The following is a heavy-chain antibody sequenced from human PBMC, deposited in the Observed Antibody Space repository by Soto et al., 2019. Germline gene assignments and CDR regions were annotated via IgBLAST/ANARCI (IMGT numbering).Heavy chain of an antibody. D-gene: IGHD3-16*01. CDR1: GGFITNSAYY. Sequence: PSETLSLTCTVSGGFITNSAYYWSWIRQHPGKGLEWIGYFYYSGNTYYNPSLKSRVTISIDTSKNQFSLQLTSVTAADTAVYYCARGLDHGYYFDYWGQGTQVTV. CDR3: ARGLDHGYYFDY. CDR2: FYYSGNT. J-gene: IGHJ4*02. V-gene: IGHV4-31*03.